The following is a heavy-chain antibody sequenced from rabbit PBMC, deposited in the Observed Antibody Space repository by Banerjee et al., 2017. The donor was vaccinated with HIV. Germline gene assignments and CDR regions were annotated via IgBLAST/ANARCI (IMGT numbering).Heavy chain of an antibody. CDR2: INTSSGNT. CDR3: ARDEHDSSYWGFYFNL. V-gene: IGHV1S45*01. J-gene: IGHJ4*01. CDR1: GFSFSDKYV. Sequence: QEQLEESGGDLVKPGRSLTLTCTASGFSFSDKYVMCWVRQAPGKGLEWIACINTSSGNTVYASWAKGRFTISKTSSTTVTLQMTSLTAADTATYFCARDEHDSSYWGFYFNLWGPGTLVTVS. D-gene: IGHD8-1*01.